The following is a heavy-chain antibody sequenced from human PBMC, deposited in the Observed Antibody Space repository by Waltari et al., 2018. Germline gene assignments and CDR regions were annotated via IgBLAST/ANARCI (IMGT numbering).Heavy chain of an antibody. CDR1: GYTFTGYY. J-gene: IGHJ4*02. CDR2: INPNGGGT. Sequence: QVQLVQSGAEVKKPGASVKVSCKASGYTFTGYYMHWVRQAPGQGLEWMGRINPNGGGTNYAQKFQGRVTMTRDTSISTAYMELSRLRSDDTAVYYCARLLDSYGSDYWGQGTLVTVSS. D-gene: IGHD5-18*01. CDR3: ARLLDSYGSDY. V-gene: IGHV1-2*06.